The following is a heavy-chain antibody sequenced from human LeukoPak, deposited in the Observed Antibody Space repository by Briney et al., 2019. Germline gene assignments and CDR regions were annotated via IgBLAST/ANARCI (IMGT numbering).Heavy chain of an antibody. CDR1: GFTFDDYA. Sequence: GGSLRLSCAASGFTFDDYAMHWVRQAPGKGLEWVSGISWNSGSIGYADSVKGRFTISRDNAKNSLYLQMNSLRAEDTALYYCAKDWAAAGRQGFDAFDIWGQGTMVTVSS. V-gene: IGHV3-9*01. CDR3: AKDWAAAGRQGFDAFDI. J-gene: IGHJ3*02. D-gene: IGHD6-13*01. CDR2: ISWNSGSI.